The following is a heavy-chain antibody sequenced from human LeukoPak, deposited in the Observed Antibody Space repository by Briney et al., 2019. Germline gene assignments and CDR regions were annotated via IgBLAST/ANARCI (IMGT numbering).Heavy chain of an antibody. CDR3: ARPRGYSYGYYFDY. CDR1: GGSISSSGYY. CDR2: FFYTGST. D-gene: IGHD5-18*01. Sequence: PSETLSLTCTVSGGSISSSGYYWGWLRQPPGKGLEWIGSFFYTGSTYYSPSLKSRATISRDTSKNQFSLKLSSVTAADTAVYYCARPRGYSYGYYFDYWGQGTLVTVSS. J-gene: IGHJ4*02. V-gene: IGHV4-39*01.